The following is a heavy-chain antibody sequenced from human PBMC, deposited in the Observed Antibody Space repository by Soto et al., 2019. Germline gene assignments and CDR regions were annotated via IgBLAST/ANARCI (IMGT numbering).Heavy chain of an antibody. CDR2: INHSGST. J-gene: IGHJ5*02. Sequence: SETLSLTCAVYGGSFSGYYWSWIRQPPGKGLEWIGEINHSGSTNYNPSLKSRVTISVDTSKNQFSLKLSSVTAADTAVYYCARGHEFGDSSSWYGFEDINWFDPWGQGTLVTVSS. V-gene: IGHV4-34*01. CDR3: ARGHEFGDSSSWYGFEDINWFDP. CDR1: GGSFSGYY. D-gene: IGHD6-13*01.